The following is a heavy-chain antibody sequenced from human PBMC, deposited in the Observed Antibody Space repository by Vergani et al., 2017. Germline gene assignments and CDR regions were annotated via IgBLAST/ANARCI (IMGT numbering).Heavy chain of an antibody. J-gene: IGHJ2*01. CDR1: GGSINSGGYY. CDR3: AREDTFAHTRSFVF. V-gene: IGHV4-31*03. CDR2: IYSGAVT. Sequence: QVQLQESGPGLVKPSQTLSLTCTVSGGSINSGGYYWSWIRRHPGKGLEYIGYIYSGAVTYYNPSLKSRLSISVDTSKNQFSLNLRYVTAADTAMYYCAREDTFAHTRSFVFWGRGSLVTVSS. D-gene: IGHD2-2*01.